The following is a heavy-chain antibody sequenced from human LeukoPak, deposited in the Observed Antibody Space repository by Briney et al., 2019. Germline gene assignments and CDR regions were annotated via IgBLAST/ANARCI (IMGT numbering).Heavy chain of an antibody. J-gene: IGHJ4*02. CDR2: ISAYNGNT. D-gene: IGHD5-18*01. V-gene: IGHV1-18*01. CDR3: VRDLGVDTSMIFFDY. Sequence: ASVKVSCKASGYTFTSYGISWVRQAPGQGLEWMGWISAYNGNTNYAQKLQGRVTMTTDTSTSTAYMELRSLRSDDTAVYYCVRDLGVDTSMIFFDYWGQGTRVTVSS. CDR1: GYTFTSYG.